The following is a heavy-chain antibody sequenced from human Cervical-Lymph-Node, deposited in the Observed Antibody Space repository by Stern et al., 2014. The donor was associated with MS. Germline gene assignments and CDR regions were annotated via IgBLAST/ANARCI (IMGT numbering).Heavy chain of an antibody. CDR3: ARDSLIRTFGVEEGMDV. CDR2: ISADNGDT. J-gene: IGHJ6*02. Sequence: QVQLVQSGAEVMKPGASVKVSCKASGYFFTSYGISWVRQAPGQGLEWMGWISADNGDTNYAQNVQGRVTMTTDTSTNTAYMELSSLRSDDTALYYCARDSLIRTFGVEEGMDVWGQGTTVTVSS. D-gene: IGHD3-3*01. V-gene: IGHV1-18*01. CDR1: GYFFTSYG.